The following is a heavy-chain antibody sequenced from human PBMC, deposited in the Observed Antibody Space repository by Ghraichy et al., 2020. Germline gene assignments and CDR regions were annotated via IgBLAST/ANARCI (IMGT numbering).Heavy chain of an antibody. CDR3: AGEYGDDHYYYYYMDV. V-gene: IGHV4-4*07. D-gene: IGHD4-17*01. CDR1: GRSLSSHH. CDR2: IDSSGRT. J-gene: IGHJ6*03. Sequence: SETLSLTCPLSGRSLSSHHWSWIRQPAGKGLEWIGRIDSSGRTNYNPSIKIRATMSVDTPKNQFSLKLRSVTDADTAVYFCAGEYGDDHYYYYYMDVWGKGTTVSVSS.